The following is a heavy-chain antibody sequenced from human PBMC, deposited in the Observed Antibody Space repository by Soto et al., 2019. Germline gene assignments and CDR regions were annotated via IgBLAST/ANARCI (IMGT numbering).Heavy chain of an antibody. CDR1: GFTFSSYS. CDR2: ISSSSSYI. Sequence: GGSLRLSCAASGFTFSSYSMNWVRQAPGKGLEWVSSISSSSSYIYYADSVKGRFTISRDNAKNSLYLQMNSLRAEDTAVYYCARNQYSYVPSAMDLYYYYGMDVWGQGTTVTVSS. J-gene: IGHJ6*02. V-gene: IGHV3-21*01. CDR3: ARNQYSYVPSAMDLYYYYGMDV. D-gene: IGHD5-18*01.